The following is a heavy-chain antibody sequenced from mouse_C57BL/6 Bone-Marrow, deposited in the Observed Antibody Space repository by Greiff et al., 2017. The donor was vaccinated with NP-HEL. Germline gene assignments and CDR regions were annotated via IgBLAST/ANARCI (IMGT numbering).Heavy chain of an antibody. D-gene: IGHD1-1*01. CDR2: IDPSDSYT. J-gene: IGHJ2*01. CDR3: ARSRFTTVVSDY. CDR1: GYTFTSYW. V-gene: IGHV1-69*01. Sequence: VQLQQPGAELVMPGASVKLSCKASGYTFTSYWMHWVKQRPGQGLEWIGEIDPSDSYTNYNQKFKGKSTLTVDKSSSTAYMQLSSLTSEDSAVYYCARSRFTTVVSDYWGQGTTRTVSS.